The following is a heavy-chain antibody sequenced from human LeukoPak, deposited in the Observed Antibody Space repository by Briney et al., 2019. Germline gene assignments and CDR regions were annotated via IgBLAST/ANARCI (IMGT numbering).Heavy chain of an antibody. V-gene: IGHV4-38-2*02. CDR2: IYHSGST. Sequence: SETLSLTCTVSGYSISSGYYWGWIRQPPGKGLEWIGSIYHSGSTYYNPSLKSRVTISVDTSKNQFSLKLSSVTAADTAVYYCASEYFDWFSPTYYWGQGTLVTVSS. J-gene: IGHJ4*02. CDR3: ASEYFDWFSPTYY. CDR1: GYSISSGYY. D-gene: IGHD3-9*01.